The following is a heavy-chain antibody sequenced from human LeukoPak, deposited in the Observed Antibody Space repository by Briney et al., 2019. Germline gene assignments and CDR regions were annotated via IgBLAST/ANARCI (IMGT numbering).Heavy chain of an antibody. V-gene: IGHV1-69*06. D-gene: IGHD6-13*01. CDR3: ARARGIAADGTGGAWFDP. CDR1: GGTFSSYA. CDR2: IIPIFGTA. Sequence: SVKVSCKASGGTFSSYAISWVRQAPGQGLEWMGGIIPIFGTANYAQNFQGRVTISADKSTSTAYMELSSLRSEDTAVYYCARARGIAADGTGGAWFDPWGQGTLVTVSS. J-gene: IGHJ5*02.